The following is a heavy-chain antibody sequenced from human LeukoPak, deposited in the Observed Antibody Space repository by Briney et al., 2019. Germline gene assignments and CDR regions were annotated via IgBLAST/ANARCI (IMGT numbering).Heavy chain of an antibody. CDR3: ARGRGFLAAAGLGFDP. J-gene: IGHJ5*02. D-gene: IGHD6-13*01. CDR1: GGSISSYY. V-gene: IGHV4-59*01. CDR2: IYYSGST. Sequence: SETLCLTCTVSGGSISSYYWSWIRQPPGKGLEWIGYIYYSGSTNYNPSLKSRVTISVDTSKNQFSLKLSSVTAADTAVYYCARGRGFLAAAGLGFDPWGQGTLVTVSS.